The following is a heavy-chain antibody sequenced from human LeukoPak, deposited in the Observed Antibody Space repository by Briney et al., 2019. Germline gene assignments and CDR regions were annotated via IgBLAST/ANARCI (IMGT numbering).Heavy chain of an antibody. CDR2: ISYDGNYK. D-gene: IGHD1-26*01. J-gene: IGHJ4*02. CDR1: GFTFRSYT. Sequence: GGSLRLSCAASGFTFRSYTLHWVRQAPGKGLEWVALISYDGNYKEYADSVKGRFTISRDNSKNTLYLQLNSLRAEDTAVFYCAKVLVGATRSHTFDYWGQGTLVTVSS. V-gene: IGHV3-30-3*01. CDR3: AKVLVGATRSHTFDY.